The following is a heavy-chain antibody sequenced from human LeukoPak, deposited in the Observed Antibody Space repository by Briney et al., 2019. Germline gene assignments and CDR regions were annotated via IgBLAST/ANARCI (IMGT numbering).Heavy chain of an antibody. CDR2: INPNSGGT. CDR1: GGTFNSYA. Sequence: ASVKVSCKASGGTFNSYAIIWVRQAPGQGLEWMGWINPNSGGTNYAQKFQGRVTMTRDTSISTAYMDLSRLKSDDTAFYYCARGARLVVGATPGYFDYWGQGTLVTVSS. CDR3: ARGARLVVGATPGYFDY. J-gene: IGHJ4*02. V-gene: IGHV1-2*02. D-gene: IGHD2-15*01.